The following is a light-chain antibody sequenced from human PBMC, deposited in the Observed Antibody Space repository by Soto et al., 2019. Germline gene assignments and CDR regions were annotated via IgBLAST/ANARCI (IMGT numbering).Light chain of an antibody. V-gene: IGKV3-15*01. CDR2: AAS. Sequence: IVMTQSPATLSVSPGDRATLSCRSSESVTSSLAWYQQQPGQPHRLLIEAASTRATDVPARFSGGGSETEFTLTISSLQSEDFAVYFCQQYNIWPLWTFGQGTKVDI. CDR3: QQYNIWPLWT. J-gene: IGKJ1*01. CDR1: ESVTSS.